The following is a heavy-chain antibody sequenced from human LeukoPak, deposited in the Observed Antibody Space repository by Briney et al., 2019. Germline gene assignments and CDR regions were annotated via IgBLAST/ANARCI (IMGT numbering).Heavy chain of an antibody. CDR1: GSTFSGSA. V-gene: IGHV3-73*01. CDR2: IRSKTNSYAT. J-gene: IGHJ4*02. CDR3: TRYNVGFES. Sequence: GGSLRLSCAASGSTFSGSAMHWVRQASGKGLEWVGRIRSKTNSYATSYAASVKGRFALSRDDSKNTAYLQMNSLKTEDTAVYYCTRYNVGFESWGQGTLVTVSS. D-gene: IGHD1-1*01.